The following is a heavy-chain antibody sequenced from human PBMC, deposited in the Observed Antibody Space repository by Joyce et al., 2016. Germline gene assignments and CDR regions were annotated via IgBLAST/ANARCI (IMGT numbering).Heavy chain of an antibody. V-gene: IGHV1-69*04. Sequence: VQLVQSGAEVKKPGSSVKVSCKVSGGNFYDYTITWVRQAPGQGLEWMGRSIPIVGVANYARKFRGRVALTADKSTATAYLGLNSLRLDDTAMFFCTRGRIEYSKTFNAYDIWGQGTMVTVSS. CDR3: TRGRIEYSKTFNAYDI. D-gene: IGHD2/OR15-2a*01. CDR1: GGNFYDYT. J-gene: IGHJ3*02. CDR2: SIPIVGVA.